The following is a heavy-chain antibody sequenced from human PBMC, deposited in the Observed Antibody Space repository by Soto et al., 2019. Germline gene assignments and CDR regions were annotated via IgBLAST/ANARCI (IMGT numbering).Heavy chain of an antibody. CDR1: GFSLSTVGVG. V-gene: IGHV2-5*02. D-gene: IGHD2-15*01. CDR3: ARQKRYCSGSNCYYSYFDY. Sequence: QITLKESGPTLVIPTQTLTLTCTFSGFSLSTVGVGVGWIRQPPGEALEWLALIYWDDDKRYSPSLKSRLTITKDTSKNQVVLTVTNMDPVDSATYFCARQKRYCSGSNCYYSYFDYWGQGTLVTVSS. CDR2: IYWDDDK. J-gene: IGHJ4*02.